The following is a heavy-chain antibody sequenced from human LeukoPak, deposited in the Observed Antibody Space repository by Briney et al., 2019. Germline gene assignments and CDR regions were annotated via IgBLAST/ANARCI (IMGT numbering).Heavy chain of an antibody. D-gene: IGHD5-18*01. Sequence: GGSLRLSSAASGFTSSSYWMSWVCQTPGKGLEWVANIKEDGSEKYYVDSVKGRFTISRDIAKNSLYLQMNSLRAEDTAIYYCARATASNWFDPWGQGTLVTVSS. CDR2: IKEDGSEK. J-gene: IGHJ5*02. V-gene: IGHV3-7*01. CDR1: GFTSSSYW. CDR3: ARATASNWFDP.